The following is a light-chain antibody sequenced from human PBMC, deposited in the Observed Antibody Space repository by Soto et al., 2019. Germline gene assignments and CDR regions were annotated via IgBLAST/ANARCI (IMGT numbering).Light chain of an antibody. V-gene: IGKV3-15*01. J-gene: IGKJ1*01. Sequence: EIVLTHSPRTLSFSPLERDPLXLKTSQSISNTFLAWYQQKPGQAPRLLIYGASTRATGIPARFSGSGSGTEFTLTISSLQSEDFAVYYCQQYNNWPRTFGQGTKVDIK. CDR3: QQYNNWPRT. CDR1: QSISNT. CDR2: GAS.